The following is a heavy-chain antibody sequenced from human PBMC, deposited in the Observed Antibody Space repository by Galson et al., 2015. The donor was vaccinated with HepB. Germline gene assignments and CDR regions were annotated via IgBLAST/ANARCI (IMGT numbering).Heavy chain of an antibody. V-gene: IGHV1-46*01. Sequence: SVKVSCKASGYTFTSYYMHWVRQAPGQGLEWMGIINPSGGSTSYAQKFQGRVTMTRDTSTSTVYMELSSLRSEDTAVYYCARVYSSSWYRGYYFDYWGQGTLVTVSS. CDR2: INPSGGST. CDR3: ARVYSSSWYRGYYFDY. J-gene: IGHJ4*02. CDR1: GYTFTSYY. D-gene: IGHD6-13*01.